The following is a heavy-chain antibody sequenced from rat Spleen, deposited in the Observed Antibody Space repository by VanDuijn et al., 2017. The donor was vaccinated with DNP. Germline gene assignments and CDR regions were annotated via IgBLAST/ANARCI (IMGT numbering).Heavy chain of an antibody. CDR1: GFTFSDYA. D-gene: IGHD1-1*01. CDR3: TRRDSSLLLHGFFDY. Sequence: EVQLVESGGDLVQPGRSLILSCAASGFTFSDYAMAWVRQAPKKGLEWVATINYDGTRTYYRDSVKGRFTISRDNARSILYLQMDSLGSEDTATYYCTRRDSSLLLHGFFDYWGQGTLVTVSS. CDR2: INYDGTRT. J-gene: IGHJ3*01. V-gene: IGHV5-17*01.